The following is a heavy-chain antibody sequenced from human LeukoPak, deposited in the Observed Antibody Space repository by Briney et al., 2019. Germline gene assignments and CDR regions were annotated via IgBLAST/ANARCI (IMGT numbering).Heavy chain of an antibody. CDR3: ARDHDAYCGGDCYHDY. D-gene: IGHD2-21*02. J-gene: IGHJ4*02. V-gene: IGHV1-46*01. Sequence: ALVKVSCKASRYTFTSYYMHWVRQAPGQGLEWMGIINPSGGSTSYAQKFQGRVTMTRDTSTSTVYMELSSLRSEDTAVYYCARDHDAYCGGDCYHDYWGQGTLVTVSS. CDR1: RYTFTSYY. CDR2: INPSGGST.